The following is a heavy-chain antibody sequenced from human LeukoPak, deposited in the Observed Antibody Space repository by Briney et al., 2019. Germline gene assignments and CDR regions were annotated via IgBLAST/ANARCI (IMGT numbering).Heavy chain of an antibody. CDR3: AKDHGYSYGLFDY. V-gene: IGHV3-30*02. CDR2: IRYDGTNK. CDR1: GFTFSIFG. Sequence: GGSLRLSCTASGFTFSIFGMHWVRQAPGKGPEWVAFIRYDGTNKYYADSVKGRFTISRDNSKNTLYLQMNSLRAEDTAVYYCAKDHGYSYGLFDYWGQGTLVTVSS. D-gene: IGHD5-18*01. J-gene: IGHJ4*02.